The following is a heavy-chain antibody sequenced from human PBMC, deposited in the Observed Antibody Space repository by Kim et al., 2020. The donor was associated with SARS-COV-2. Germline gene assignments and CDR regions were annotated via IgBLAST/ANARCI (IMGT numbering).Heavy chain of an antibody. V-gene: IGHV3-73*01. Sequence: GGSLRLSCAASGFTFSGSAMHWVRQASGKGLEWVGRIRSKANSYATAYAASVKGRFTISRDDSKNTAYLQMNSLKTEDTAVYYCTRHGDYSYYYYYYGMDVWGQGTTVTVSS. D-gene: IGHD1-26*01. CDR1: GFTFSGSA. CDR2: IRSKANSYAT. J-gene: IGHJ6*02. CDR3: TRHGDYSYYYYYYGMDV.